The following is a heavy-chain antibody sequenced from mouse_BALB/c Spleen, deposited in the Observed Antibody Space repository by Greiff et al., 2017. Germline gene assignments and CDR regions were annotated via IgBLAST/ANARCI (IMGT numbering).Heavy chain of an antibody. CDR2: ISSGGST. D-gene: IGHD2-3*01. CDR3: ARKHDGYYFFDY. J-gene: IGHJ2*01. V-gene: IGHV5-6-5*01. Sequence: EVHLVESGGGLVKPGGSLKLSCAASGFTFSSYAMSWVRQTPEKRLEWVASISSGGSTYYPDSVKGRFTISRDNARNILYLQMSSLRSEDTAMYYCARKHDGYYFFDYWGQGTTLTVSS. CDR1: GFTFSSYA.